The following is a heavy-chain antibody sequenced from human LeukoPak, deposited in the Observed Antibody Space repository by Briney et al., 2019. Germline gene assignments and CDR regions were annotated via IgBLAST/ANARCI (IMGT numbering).Heavy chain of an antibody. J-gene: IGHJ6*03. CDR2: INPNSGGT. CDR3: ARVYTRYYYYYMDV. CDR1: GYTFTGYY. V-gene: IGHV1-2*02. D-gene: IGHD2-2*02. Sequence: ASVKVSCKASGYTFTGYYMHWVRQAPGQGPEWMGWINPNSGGTNYAQKFQGRVTMTRDTSISTAYMELSRLRSDDTAVYYCARVYTRYYYYYMDVWGKGTTVTVSS.